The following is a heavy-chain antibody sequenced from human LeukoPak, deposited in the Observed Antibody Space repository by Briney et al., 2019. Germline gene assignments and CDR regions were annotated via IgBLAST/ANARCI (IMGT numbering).Heavy chain of an antibody. J-gene: IGHJ4*02. CDR1: GYSISSGYY. CDR2: IYHSGST. D-gene: IGHD1-26*01. Sequence: SETLSLTCTVSGYSISSGYYWGWIRQPPGKGLGWIGSIYHSGSTYYNPSLKSRVTIPVDTSKNQFSLKLSSVTAADTAVYYCARGSSGSYWEVYFDYWGQGTLVTVSS. V-gene: IGHV4-38-2*02. CDR3: ARGSSGSYWEVYFDY.